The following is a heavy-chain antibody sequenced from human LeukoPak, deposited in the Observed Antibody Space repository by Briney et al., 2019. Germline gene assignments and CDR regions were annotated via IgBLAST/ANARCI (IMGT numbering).Heavy chain of an antibody. CDR2: ISHDGDNN. J-gene: IGHJ4*02. D-gene: IGHD3-22*01. CDR1: GFIFGTYT. V-gene: IGHV3-30-3*01. CDR3: AREYTSGYYRTFDY. Sequence: GGSLRLSCAASGFIFGTYTMHWVRQAPGKGLEWVAIISHDGDNNYYADSVKGRFTISRDNSKNTLYLQMNSLRAEDSAVYYCAREYTSGYYRTFDYWGQGTVVTVSS.